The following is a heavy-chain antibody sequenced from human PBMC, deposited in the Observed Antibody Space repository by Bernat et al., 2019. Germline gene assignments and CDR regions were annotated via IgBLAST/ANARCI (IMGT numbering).Heavy chain of an antibody. Sequence: QVQLVESGGGVVQPGRSLRLSCAASGFTFSSYGMHWVRQAPGKGLEWVAVIWYDGSNKYYADSVTGRFTISRDNSKNTLYLQMNSLRAEDTAVYYCARDTSEYYYYGMDVWGQGTTVTVSS. V-gene: IGHV3-33*01. CDR2: IWYDGSNK. CDR3: ARDTSEYYYYGMDV. CDR1: GFTFSSYG. D-gene: IGHD3-3*01. J-gene: IGHJ6*02.